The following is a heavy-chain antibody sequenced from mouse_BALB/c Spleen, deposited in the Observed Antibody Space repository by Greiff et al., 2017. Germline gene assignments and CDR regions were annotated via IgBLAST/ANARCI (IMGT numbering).Heavy chain of an antibody. Sequence: DVKLQESGPGLVKPSQSLSLTCSVTGYSITSGYYWNWIRQFPGNKLEWMGYISYDGSNNYNPSLKNRISITRDTSKNQFFLKLNSVTTEDTATSYYARGEAYYYGSSYYVDYWGQGTTVTVSS. V-gene: IGHV3-6*02. CDR2: ISYDGSN. CDR3: ARGEAYYYGSSYYVDY. D-gene: IGHD1-1*01. CDR1: GYSITSGYY. J-gene: IGHJ2*01.